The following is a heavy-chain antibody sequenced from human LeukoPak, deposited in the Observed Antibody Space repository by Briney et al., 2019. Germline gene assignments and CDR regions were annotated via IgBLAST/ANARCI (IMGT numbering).Heavy chain of an antibody. D-gene: IGHD6-6*01. CDR3: ARDQARGNWFDP. CDR1: GYTFTGYY. CDR2: INPNSGGT. J-gene: IGHJ5*02. V-gene: IGHV1-2*02. Sequence: ASVKVSCKASGYTFTGYYMHWVRQAPGQGLEWMGWINPNSGGTNYAQKFQGRVTMTRDTSISTAYMELSRLRSDDTAVYYCARDQARGNWFDPWGQGTLVTVSS.